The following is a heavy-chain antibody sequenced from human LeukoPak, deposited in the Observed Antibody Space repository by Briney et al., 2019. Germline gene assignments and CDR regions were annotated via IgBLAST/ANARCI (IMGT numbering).Heavy chain of an antibody. Sequence: SETLSLTCAVYGGSFSGYYWSWIRQHPGKGLEWIGYIYYSGSTYYNPSLKSRVTISVDTSKNQFSLKLSSVTAADTAVYYCARHLGYSSGWYYSYLNWFDPWGQGTLVTVSS. D-gene: IGHD6-19*01. J-gene: IGHJ5*02. CDR1: GGSFSGYY. CDR3: ARHLGYSSGWYYSYLNWFDP. CDR2: IYYSGST. V-gene: IGHV4-34*01.